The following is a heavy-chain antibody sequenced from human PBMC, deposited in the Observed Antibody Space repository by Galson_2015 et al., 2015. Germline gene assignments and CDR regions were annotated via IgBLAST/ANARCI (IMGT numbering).Heavy chain of an antibody. J-gene: IGHJ4*02. D-gene: IGHD1-26*01. CDR1: GFTFDDYA. V-gene: IGHV3-9*01. Sequence: SLRLSCAASGFTFDDYAMHWVRQAPGKGLEWVSGINWNSGSIGYADSVKGRFTISRDNAKNSLYLQMNSLRAEDTALYYCAKDIREIPRSADRDSGTGSFDYWGQGTLVTVSS. CDR2: INWNSGSI. CDR3: AKDIREIPRSADRDSGTGSFDY.